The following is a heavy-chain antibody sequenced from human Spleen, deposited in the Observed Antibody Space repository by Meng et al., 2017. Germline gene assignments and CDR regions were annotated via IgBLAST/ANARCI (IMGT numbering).Heavy chain of an antibody. CDR1: GYTLTELS. J-gene: IGHJ3*02. V-gene: IGHV1-24*01. CDR3: ATDAIAAAGIIAFDI. CDR2: FDPEDGET. D-gene: IGHD6-13*01. Sequence: ASVKVSCKVSGYTLTELSMHWVRQAPGKGLEWMGGFDPEDGETIYAQKFQGRVTMTEDTSTDTAYMELSSLRSEDTAVYYCATDAIAAAGIIAFDIWGQGTMVTVSS.